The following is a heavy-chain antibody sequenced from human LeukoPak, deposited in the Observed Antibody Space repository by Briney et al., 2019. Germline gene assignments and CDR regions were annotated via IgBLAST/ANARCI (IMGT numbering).Heavy chain of an antibody. CDR1: GYTFTGYY. CDR3: ATDLWAVAGRFDY. CDR2: FDPEDGET. D-gene: IGHD6-19*01. J-gene: IGHJ4*02. V-gene: IGHV1-24*01. Sequence: GASVKVSCKASGYTFTGYYMHWVRQAPGKGLEWMGGFDPEDGETIYAQKFQGRVTMTEDTSTDTAYMELSSLRSEDTAVYYCATDLWAVAGRFDYWGQGTLVTVSS.